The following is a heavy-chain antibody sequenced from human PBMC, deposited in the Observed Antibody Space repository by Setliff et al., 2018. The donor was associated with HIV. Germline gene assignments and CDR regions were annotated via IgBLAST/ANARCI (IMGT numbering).Heavy chain of an antibody. CDR1: GYSFTSYW. J-gene: IGHJ6*02. CDR2: IYPGDSDA. Sequence: GESLKISCKGSGYSFTSYWIGWVRQMPRKGLEWMGIIYPGDSDARYSPSFEGQVIISADKSISTAYLQWSSLKASDTAMYYCATLQPDAVDVWGQGTTVTVSS. V-gene: IGHV5-51*01. CDR3: ATLQPDAVDV. D-gene: IGHD2-8*01.